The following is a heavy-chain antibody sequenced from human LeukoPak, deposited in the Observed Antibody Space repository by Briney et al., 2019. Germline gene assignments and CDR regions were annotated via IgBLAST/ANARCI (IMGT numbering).Heavy chain of an antibody. CDR1: GGSISSGDYY. CDR2: IYYSGST. Sequence: PSETLSLTCTVSGGSISSGDYYWSWIRQPPGKGLEWIGYIYYSGSTYYNPSPKSRVTISLDTSKSQFSLKLSSVTAADTAVYYCARTEYYFDYWGQGTLVTVSS. V-gene: IGHV4-30-4*02. CDR3: ARTEYYFDY. J-gene: IGHJ4*02. D-gene: IGHD3-10*01.